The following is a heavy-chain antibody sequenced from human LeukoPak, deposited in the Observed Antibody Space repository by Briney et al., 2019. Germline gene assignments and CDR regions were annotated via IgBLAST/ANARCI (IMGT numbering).Heavy chain of an antibody. V-gene: IGHV2-5*02. CDR3: AHIPQLSSGWYSFDY. D-gene: IGHD6-19*01. CDR1: GFSLSTSGVG. CDR2: IYWDDDK. Sequence: SGPTLVKPTQPLTLTCTFSGFSLSTSGVGVGWIRQPPGKALEWLALIYWDDDKRYSPSLKSRLTITKDTSKNQVVLTMTNMDPVDTATYYCAHIPQLSSGWYSFDYWGQGTLVTVSS. J-gene: IGHJ4*02.